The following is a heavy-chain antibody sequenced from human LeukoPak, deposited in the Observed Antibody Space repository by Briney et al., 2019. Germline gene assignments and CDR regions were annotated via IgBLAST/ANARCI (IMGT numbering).Heavy chain of an antibody. V-gene: IGHV4-38-2*02. CDR2: LYHSGST. Sequence: SETLSLTCSVSYYSISAGYYWGWIRQPPGKALEWIGSLYHSGSTYYNPSLKSRVTISVDTSKNQFSLKLSSVTAADTAVYYCARVMGDFWSSYYYYYMDVWGKGTTVTVSS. CDR3: ARVMGDFWSSYYYYYMDV. J-gene: IGHJ6*03. CDR1: YYSISAGYY. D-gene: IGHD3-3*01.